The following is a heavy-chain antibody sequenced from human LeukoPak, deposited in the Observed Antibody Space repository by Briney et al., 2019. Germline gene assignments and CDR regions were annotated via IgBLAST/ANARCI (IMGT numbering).Heavy chain of an antibody. V-gene: IGHV4-59*08. CDR2: IYYSGST. D-gene: IGHD4-17*01. CDR3: ARLGDYGDSTAFDY. Sequence: PSETLSLTCTVSGGSISSYYWSWIRQPPGKGLEWIGYIYYSGSTNYNPSLKSRVTISVDTSKNQFSLKLSSVTAADTAVYYCARLGDYGDSTAFDYWGQGTLVTVSS. J-gene: IGHJ4*02. CDR1: GGSISSYY.